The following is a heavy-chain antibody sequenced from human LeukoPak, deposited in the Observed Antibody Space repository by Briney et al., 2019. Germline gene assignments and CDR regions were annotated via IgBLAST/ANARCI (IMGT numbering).Heavy chain of an antibody. Sequence: PRGSLRLSCSASGFPSSSYAMHWVLQAPRKGLEYVSAISDSGGSTYYADSVKGRFTISRDNSKNTLYLQMSSLRAEDTAVYFCVRGYSFGPYGMDVWGQGTTVTVSS. J-gene: IGHJ6*02. D-gene: IGHD2-15*01. V-gene: IGHV3-64D*09. CDR2: ISDSGGST. CDR1: GFPSSSYA. CDR3: VRGYSFGPYGMDV.